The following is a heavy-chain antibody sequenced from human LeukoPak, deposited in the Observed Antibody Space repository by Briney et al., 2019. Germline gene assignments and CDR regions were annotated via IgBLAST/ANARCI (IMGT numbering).Heavy chain of an antibody. D-gene: IGHD3-10*01. CDR1: GFTFSIYS. CDR3: VREWTAGDY. V-gene: IGHV3-21*01. Sequence: GGSLRLSCAASGFTFSIYSMNWVRQAPGKGLEWVSSISYASSYIYYADSVRGRFTISRDNANNSLYLQMNSLRVEDTAVYYCVREWTAGDYWGQGTLVSISS. J-gene: IGHJ4*02. CDR2: ISYASSYI.